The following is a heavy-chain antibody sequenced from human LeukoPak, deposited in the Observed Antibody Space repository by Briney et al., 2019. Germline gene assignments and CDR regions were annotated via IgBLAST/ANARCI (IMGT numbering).Heavy chain of an antibody. D-gene: IGHD5-18*01. V-gene: IGHV4-39*01. CDR3: AGRQAGSYGFYYFDY. CDR2: IYYSGST. J-gene: IGHJ4*02. CDR1: GGSISSGDYY. Sequence: SETLSLTCTVSGGSISSGDYYWSWIRQPPGKGLEWIGSIYYSGSTYYNPSLESRVTISVDTSKNQFSLKLSSVTAADTAVYYCAGRQAGSYGFYYFDYWGQGTLVTVSS.